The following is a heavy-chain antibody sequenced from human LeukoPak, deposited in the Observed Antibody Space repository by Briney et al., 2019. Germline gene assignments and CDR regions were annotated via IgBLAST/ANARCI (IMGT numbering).Heavy chain of an antibody. V-gene: IGHV4-34*01. J-gene: IGHJ5*02. Sequence: SETLSLTCGVYDGSFSGYYWSWSRQPPGKGLEWIGSIYYSGSTYYNPSLKSRVTISVDTSKNQFSLKLSSVTAADTAVYYCARRRITMVRGVIIKGDNWFDPWGQGTLVTVSS. D-gene: IGHD3-10*01. CDR2: IYYSGST. CDR3: ARRRITMVRGVIIKGDNWFDP. CDR1: DGSFSGYY.